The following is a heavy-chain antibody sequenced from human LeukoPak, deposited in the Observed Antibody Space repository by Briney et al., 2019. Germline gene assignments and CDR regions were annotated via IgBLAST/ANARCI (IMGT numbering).Heavy chain of an antibody. CDR2: INHSGST. CDR3: ARVVTVGSGSYYTPAFDY. J-gene: IGHJ4*02. Sequence: PSETLSLTCAVYGGSFSGYYWSWIRQPPGKGLEWIGEINHSGSTNYNPSLKSRVTISVDTSKSQFSLKLSSVTAADTAVYYCARVVTVGSGSYYTPAFDYWGQGTLVTVSS. V-gene: IGHV4-34*01. CDR1: GGSFSGYY. D-gene: IGHD3-10*01.